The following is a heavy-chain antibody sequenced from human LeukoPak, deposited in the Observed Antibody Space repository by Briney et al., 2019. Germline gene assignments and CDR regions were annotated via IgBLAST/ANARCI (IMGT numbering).Heavy chain of an antibody. D-gene: IGHD1-14*01. Sequence: SETLSLTCAVYGGSFSGYYWSWIRQPPGKGLEWIGEINHSGGTNYNPSLKSRVTISVDRSKNQFSLKLSSVAAADTAVYYCARDQKLDTTRGAFDIWGQGTMVTVSS. J-gene: IGHJ3*02. V-gene: IGHV4-34*01. CDR2: INHSGGT. CDR3: ARDQKLDTTRGAFDI. CDR1: GGSFSGYY.